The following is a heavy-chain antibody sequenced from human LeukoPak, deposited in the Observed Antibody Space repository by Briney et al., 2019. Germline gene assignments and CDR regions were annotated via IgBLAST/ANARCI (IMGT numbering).Heavy chain of an antibody. Sequence: PGRSLRLSCSAAGFTFRSYSMSWVRRAPGKGLKWVSYILASGTIYYADSVKGRFTISRDNAENSLDLQMNSLRAEDTAVYYCARVYRPFDCWGQGTLVTVSS. CDR1: GFTFRSYS. V-gene: IGHV3-48*01. D-gene: IGHD1-14*01. CDR2: ILASGTI. J-gene: IGHJ4*02. CDR3: ARVYRPFDC.